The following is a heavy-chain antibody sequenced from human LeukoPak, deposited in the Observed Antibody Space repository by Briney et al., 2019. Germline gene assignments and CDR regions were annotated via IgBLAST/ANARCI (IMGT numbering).Heavy chain of an antibody. Sequence: SETLSLTCAVSGGSMSDHYWSWIRQTPGTTLEWIGYIYATGNTDYSPSLKGRVTISLDTSKNHFSLRLRSATAADTALYYCARHFRRDYPDSGSSQYFHYIDVWGKGTTVVVSS. CDR1: GGSMSDHY. D-gene: IGHD3-10*01. CDR2: IYATGNT. CDR3: ARHFRRDYPDSGSSQYFHYIDV. V-gene: IGHV4-4*09. J-gene: IGHJ6*03.